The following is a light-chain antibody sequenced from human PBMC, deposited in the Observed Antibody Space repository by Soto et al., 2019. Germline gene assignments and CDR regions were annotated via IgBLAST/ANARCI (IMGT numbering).Light chain of an antibody. CDR3: EQYGSSSS. CDR1: QSVSSSY. CDR2: GAS. Sequence: IVMTQSPASLRVYPVERATLSCRASQSVSSSYLAWYQQKPGQDPRILIYGASSSPTGIQDRFSGSGSGTDFTLTIRRLEPEDFGVDYCEQYGSSSSFAEGTRLDIK. J-gene: IGKJ5*01. V-gene: IGKV3-20*01.